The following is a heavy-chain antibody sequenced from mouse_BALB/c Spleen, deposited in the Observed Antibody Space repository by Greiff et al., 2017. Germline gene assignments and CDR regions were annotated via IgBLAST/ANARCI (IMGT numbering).Heavy chain of an antibody. CDR3: VRDGGLRLGFAY. CDR2: IWTGGGT. V-gene: IGHV2-9-2*01. Sequence: VKVVESGPGLVAPSQSLSITCTVSGFSLTSYDISWIRQPPGKGLEWLGVIWTGGGTNYNSAFMSRLSISKDNSKSQVFLKMNSLQTDDTAIYYCVRDGGLRLGFAYWGQGTLVTVSA. CDR1: GFSLTSYD. D-gene: IGHD2-4*01. J-gene: IGHJ3*01.